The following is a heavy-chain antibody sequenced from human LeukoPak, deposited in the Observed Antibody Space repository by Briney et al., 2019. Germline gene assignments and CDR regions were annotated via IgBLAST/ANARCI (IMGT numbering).Heavy chain of an antibody. J-gene: IGHJ4*02. D-gene: IGHD2-15*01. V-gene: IGHV3-23*01. CDR1: GFTFSSYA. CDR3: AKDCSGGTCYSGY. Sequence: GGSLRLSCAASGFTFSSYAMSWVRQAPGKGLEWVSAIISSGGGTYYADSVKGRFTISRDNSKNTLYLQMNSLRAEDTAVYYCAKDCSGGTCYSGYWGQGTLVTVSS. CDR2: IISSGGGT.